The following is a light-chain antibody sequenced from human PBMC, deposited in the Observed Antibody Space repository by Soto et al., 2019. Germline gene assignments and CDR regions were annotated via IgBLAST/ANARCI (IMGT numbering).Light chain of an antibody. V-gene: IGKV3-15*01. CDR3: QQYNKWHPT. CDR1: QNISNY. CDR2: DAS. Sequence: IVFTQSPATLALSPGKRATLSCRASQNISNYLILYQQKPGQAPRLLIYDASTRATGTPARFSGSESGTEFTLTISGLQSEDSAVYYCQQYNKWHPTFGGGTKVDIK. J-gene: IGKJ4*01.